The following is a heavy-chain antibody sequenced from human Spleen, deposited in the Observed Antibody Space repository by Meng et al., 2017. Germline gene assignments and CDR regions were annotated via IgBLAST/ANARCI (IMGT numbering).Heavy chain of an antibody. CDR1: GFTFRSYW. D-gene: IGHD3-22*01. Sequence: GESLKISCAASGFTFRSYWMHWVRQAPGKGLEWVSRINSDGRSTSYAGSVAGRFTISRDNSKNTLYLQMNSLRAEDTAVYYCAKDIPQDDSSGYYARFDYWGQGTLVTVSS. CDR2: INSDGRST. CDR3: AKDIPQDDSSGYYARFDY. J-gene: IGHJ4*02. V-gene: IGHV3-74*01.